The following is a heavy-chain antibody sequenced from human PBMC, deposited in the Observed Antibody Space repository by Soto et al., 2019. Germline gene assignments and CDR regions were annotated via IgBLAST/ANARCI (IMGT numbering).Heavy chain of an antibody. CDR1: GFSFNNAW. CDR2: IKTTAAGGTT. V-gene: IGHV3-15*01. J-gene: IGHJ4*02. D-gene: IGHD5-12*01. Sequence: EVPMVESGGGLVKPGGSLRLSCAASGFSFNNAWMSWVRQAPGKGLEWVGRIKTTAAGGTTDYAAPVKGRFTISRDDSKNTVYLLMNSLKTEDTAVYLCTGGDIAGDFDYWGQGTLVTVSS. CDR3: TGGDIAGDFDY.